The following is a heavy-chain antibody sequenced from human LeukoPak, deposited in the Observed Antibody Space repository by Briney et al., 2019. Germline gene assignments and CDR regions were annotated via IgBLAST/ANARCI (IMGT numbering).Heavy chain of an antibody. Sequence: GGSLRLSCAASGFTFSSYAMSWVRQAPGKGLEWVSAISGSGGSTYYADSVKGRFTISRDNSKNTLYLQMNSLRAEDTALYYCAKDITDLGFGAVDYWGQGTLVTVSS. CDR2: ISGSGGST. J-gene: IGHJ4*02. CDR1: GFTFSSYA. D-gene: IGHD3-10*01. CDR3: AKDITDLGFGAVDY. V-gene: IGHV3-23*01.